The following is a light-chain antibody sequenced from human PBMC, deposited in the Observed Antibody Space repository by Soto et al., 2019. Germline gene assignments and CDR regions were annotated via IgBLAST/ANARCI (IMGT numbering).Light chain of an antibody. Sequence: IVMTQSPATLSVSPGERATLSCRASQSVSSNLAWYQQKPGQAPRLLIYGASTRATGIPARFSGSGSGTEFTLTISSLQSEDFAVYYCQQYNVGGAFGQGTKVDIK. CDR1: QSVSSN. CDR3: QQYNVGGA. CDR2: GAS. V-gene: IGKV3-15*01. J-gene: IGKJ1*01.